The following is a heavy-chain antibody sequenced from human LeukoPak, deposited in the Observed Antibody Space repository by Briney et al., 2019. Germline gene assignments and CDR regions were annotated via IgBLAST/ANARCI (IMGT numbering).Heavy chain of an antibody. V-gene: IGHV4-31*03. Sequence: SETLSLTCTVSGGSISSGGYYWSWIRQHPGTGLEWIGYIYYSGSTYYNPSLKSRVTISVDTSKNQFSLKLSSVTAADTAVYYCAGDRNWELAFDYWGQGTLVTVSS. CDR2: IYYSGST. CDR3: AGDRNWELAFDY. D-gene: IGHD1-26*01. J-gene: IGHJ4*02. CDR1: GGSISSGGYY.